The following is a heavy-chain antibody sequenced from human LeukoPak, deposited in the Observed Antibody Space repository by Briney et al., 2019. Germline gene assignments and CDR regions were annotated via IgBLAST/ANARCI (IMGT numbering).Heavy chain of an antibody. CDR2: IYYSEST. CDR3: ARERARYGDSEY. D-gene: IGHD4-17*01. CDR1: GGSISSYY. J-gene: IGHJ4*01. Sequence: PSETLSLTCTVSGGSISSYYWTWIRQPPGKGLEWIGYIYYSESTNYNPSLKSRVTISVDTSKNQFSLKLSSVTAADTAAYYCARERARYGDSEYWGHGILVTVYS. V-gene: IGHV4-59*01.